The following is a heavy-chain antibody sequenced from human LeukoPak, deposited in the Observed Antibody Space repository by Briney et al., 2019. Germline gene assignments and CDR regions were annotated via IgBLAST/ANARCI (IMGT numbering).Heavy chain of an antibody. D-gene: IGHD3-16*01. J-gene: IGHJ6*03. V-gene: IGHV3-48*03. Sequence: GGSLRLSCAASGFTFSSYEMNWVRQAPGKGLEWVSYISSSGSTIYYADSVKGRFTISRDNAKNSLYLQMNSLRAEDMALYYCAKGGGGRLIYYYYMDVWGKGTTVTVSS. CDR3: AKGGGGRLIYYYYMDV. CDR1: GFTFSSYE. CDR2: ISSSGSTI.